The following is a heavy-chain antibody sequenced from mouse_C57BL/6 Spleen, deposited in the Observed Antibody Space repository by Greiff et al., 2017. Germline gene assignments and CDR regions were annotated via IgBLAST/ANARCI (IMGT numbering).Heavy chain of an antibody. CDR1: GYTFTSYW. J-gene: IGHJ4*01. CDR2: IYPGSGST. CDR3: ARSRLTLGMDY. V-gene: IGHV1-55*01. Sequence: QVQLKQPGAELVKPGASVKMSCNASGYTFTSYWITWVKQRPGQGLEWIGDIYPGSGSTNYNEKFKSKATLTVDTSSSTAYMQLSSLTSEDSAVYYCARSRLTLGMDYWGQGTSVTVSS. D-gene: IGHD1-3*01.